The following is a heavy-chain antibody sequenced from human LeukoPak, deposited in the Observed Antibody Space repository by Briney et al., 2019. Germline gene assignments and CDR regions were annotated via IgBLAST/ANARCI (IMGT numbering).Heavy chain of an antibody. V-gene: IGHV4-4*02. CDR2: IYHSGST. J-gene: IGHJ6*02. D-gene: IGHD6-13*01. Sequence: PSGTLSLTCAVSGGSISSSNWWSWVRQPPGKGLEWIGEIYHSGSTNYNPSLKSRVTISVDKSKNQFSLKLSSVTAADTAVYYCAGARSSSWYPVYYYGMDVWGQGTTVTVSS. CDR1: GGSISSSNW. CDR3: AGARSSSWYPVYYYGMDV.